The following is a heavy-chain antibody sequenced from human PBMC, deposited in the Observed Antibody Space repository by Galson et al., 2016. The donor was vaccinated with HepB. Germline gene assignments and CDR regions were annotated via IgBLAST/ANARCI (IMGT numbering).Heavy chain of an antibody. J-gene: IGHJ6*02. CDR2: MYSGGSP. V-gene: IGHV3-53*01. CDR3: TRDRGFWSGYSGASYRYGMDG. D-gene: IGHD3-3*01. CDR1: GFTVSSNY. Sequence: SLRLSCAASGFTVSSNYMSWVRQAPGKGLEWVSIMYSGGSPFYADSVKGRFTISRDTSRNTLYLQMNSLRAEDTAVYYCTRDRGFWSGYSGASYRYGMDGWGQGTTVTVSS.